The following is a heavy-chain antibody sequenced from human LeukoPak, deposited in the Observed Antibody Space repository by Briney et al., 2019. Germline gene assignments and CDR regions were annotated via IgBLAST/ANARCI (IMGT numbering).Heavy chain of an antibody. J-gene: IGHJ4*02. CDR3: AKGKTYSGYDL. V-gene: IGHV3-48*01. CDR2: ITFSSSVK. Sequence: GGSLRLSCTASGFSFSNYNMNWVRQAPGKGPEWISYITFSSSVKQYADSVKGRFTVSRDNAKNSLYLQMNSLRAEDTAVYYCAKGKTYSGYDLWGQGTLVTVSS. CDR1: GFSFSNYN. D-gene: IGHD5-12*01.